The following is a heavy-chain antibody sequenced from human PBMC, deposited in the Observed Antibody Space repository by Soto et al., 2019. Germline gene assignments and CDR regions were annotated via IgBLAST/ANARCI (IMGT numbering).Heavy chain of an antibody. CDR1: GGSFSGYY. CDR2: INHSGST. D-gene: IGHD2-2*01. CDR3: ARGIPPDIVVVPAAPTQYYYMDV. Sequence: SETLSLTCAVYGGSFSGYYWGWIRQPPGKGLEWIGEINHSGSTNYNPSLKSRVTISVDTSKNQFSLKLSSVTAADTAVYYCARGIPPDIVVVPAAPTQYYYMDVWGKGTTVTVSS. V-gene: IGHV4-34*01. J-gene: IGHJ6*03.